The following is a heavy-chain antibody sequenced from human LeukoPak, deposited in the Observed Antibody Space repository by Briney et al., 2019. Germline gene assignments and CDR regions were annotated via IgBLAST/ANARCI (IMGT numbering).Heavy chain of an antibody. J-gene: IGHJ4*02. V-gene: IGHV3-48*01. D-gene: IGHD3-10*01. CDR1: GFTFSSYS. Sequence: PGGSLRLSCAASGFTFSSYSMNWFRQAPGKGLEWVSYISSSSSTIYYADSVKGRFTISRDNAKNSLYLQMNSLRAEDTAVYYCATELLWFGELFRDFDYWGQGTLVTVSS. CDR3: ATELLWFGELFRDFDY. CDR2: ISSSSSTI.